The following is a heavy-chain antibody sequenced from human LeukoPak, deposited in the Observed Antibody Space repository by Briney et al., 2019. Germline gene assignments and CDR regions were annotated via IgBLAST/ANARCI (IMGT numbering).Heavy chain of an antibody. D-gene: IGHD3-10*01. CDR1: GGSISSYY. CDR3: ARVYYYHPHWFDP. J-gene: IGHJ5*02. Sequence: SETLSLTCTVSGGSISSYYWSWTRQPAGKGLEWIGRIYTSGSTNYNPSLKSRVTISVDKSKNQFSLKLSSVTAADTAVYYCARVYYYHPHWFDPWGQGTLVTVSS. CDR2: IYTSGST. V-gene: IGHV4-4*07.